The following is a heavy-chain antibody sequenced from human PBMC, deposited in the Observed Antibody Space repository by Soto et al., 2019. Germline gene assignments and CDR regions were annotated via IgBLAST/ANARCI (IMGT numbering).Heavy chain of an antibody. J-gene: IGHJ4*02. CDR2: ISGSGGST. D-gene: IGHD5-12*01. Sequence: GGSLRLSCAASGFTFSSYAMSWVRQAPGKGLEWVSAISGSGGSTYYADSVKGRFTISRDNSKNTLYLQMNSLRAEDTAVYYCAKGRVATIEAYRFDYWGQGTLVTVSS. V-gene: IGHV3-23*01. CDR3: AKGRVATIEAYRFDY. CDR1: GFTFSSYA.